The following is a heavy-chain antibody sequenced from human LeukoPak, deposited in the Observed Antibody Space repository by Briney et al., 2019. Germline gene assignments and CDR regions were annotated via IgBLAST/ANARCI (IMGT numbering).Heavy chain of an antibody. CDR3: ARDRVCSGGSCYLSEGQYYYYMDV. CDR1: GFTFSSYW. V-gene: IGHV3-7*01. J-gene: IGHJ6*03. CDR2: IKQDGSEK. D-gene: IGHD2-15*01. Sequence: PGGFLRLSCAASGFTFSSYWMSWVRQAPGKGLEWVANIKQDGSEKYYVDSVKGGFTISRDNAKNSLYLQINSLRAEDTAVYYCARDRVCSGGSCYLSEGQYYYYMDVWGKGTTVTVSS.